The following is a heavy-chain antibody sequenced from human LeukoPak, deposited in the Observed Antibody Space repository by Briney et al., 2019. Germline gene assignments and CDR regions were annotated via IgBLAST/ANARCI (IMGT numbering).Heavy chain of an antibody. CDR2: IIPIFGTA. D-gene: IGHD2-21*02. CDR1: GGTFSSYT. CDR3: ARTRPTAYGGGGCYSSGIDV. V-gene: IGHV1-69*13. J-gene: IGHJ6*02. Sequence: SVKLSCKASGGTFSSYTISWVRQAPGHGLEWMGGIIPIFGTANYAQKFQGRVTITADESTSTAYMELSSLRSEDTAVYYCARTRPTAYGGGGCYSSGIDVWGQGTTVTVSS.